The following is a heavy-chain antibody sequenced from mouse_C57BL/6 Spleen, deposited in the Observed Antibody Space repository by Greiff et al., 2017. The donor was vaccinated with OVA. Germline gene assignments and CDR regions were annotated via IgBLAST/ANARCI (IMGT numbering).Heavy chain of an antibody. CDR1: GYTFTSYW. V-gene: IGHV1-64*01. Sequence: QVQLQQPGAELVKPGASVKMSCKASGYTFTSYWMHWVKQRPGQGLEWIGMIHPNSGSTNYNEKFKSKAALTVDKSSSTAYMQLSSLTSEDSAVYYCARGGPRAMDYWGQGTSVTVSS. J-gene: IGHJ4*01. CDR2: IHPNSGST. CDR3: ARGGPRAMDY. D-gene: IGHD3-1*01.